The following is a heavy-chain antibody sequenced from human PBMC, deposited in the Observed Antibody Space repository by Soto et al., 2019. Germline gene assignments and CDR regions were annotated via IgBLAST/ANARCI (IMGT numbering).Heavy chain of an antibody. CDR3: VSWAGSSY. CDR1: GFTFNTSW. CDR2: MNQHGSEK. J-gene: IGHJ4*02. V-gene: IGHV3-7*05. Sequence: EVQLVESGGGLVQPGGSLRLSCAASGFTFNTSWMSWVRRAPGKGLVWVAHMNQHGSEKYYVDSVKGRFTISGDDAKNSLYLQMNSLGAEDTAVYYCVSWAGSSYWGQGTLVTVSS. D-gene: IGHD3-10*01.